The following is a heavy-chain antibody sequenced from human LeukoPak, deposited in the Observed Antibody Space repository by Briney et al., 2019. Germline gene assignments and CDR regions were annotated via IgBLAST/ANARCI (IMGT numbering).Heavy chain of an antibody. Sequence: GASVKVSCKASGYTFTSYYMHWVRQAPGQGLEWMGIINPSGGSTSYAQKFQGRVTMTRDTSTSTVYMELSSLRSGDTAVYYCAREYYYDSSGYGSFDYWGQGTLVTVSS. CDR2: INPSGGST. J-gene: IGHJ4*02. V-gene: IGHV1-46*01. CDR1: GYTFTSYY. D-gene: IGHD3-22*01. CDR3: AREYYYDSSGYGSFDY.